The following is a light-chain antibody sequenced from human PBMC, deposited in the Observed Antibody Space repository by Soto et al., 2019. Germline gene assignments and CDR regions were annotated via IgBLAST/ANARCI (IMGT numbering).Light chain of an antibody. J-gene: IGKJ5*01. CDR1: EDISTW. CDR2: AAS. CDR3: QHADSFPLIP. V-gene: IGKV1-12*01. Sequence: DLQMTQSPSSVSASVGDRVTITCRSSEDISTWLAWYQQKPGKAPKLLIYAASSLQSGVPSRFSGSGSGTDFTLTISSLQPEDFATYYCQHADSFPLIPFGQGTRLDIK.